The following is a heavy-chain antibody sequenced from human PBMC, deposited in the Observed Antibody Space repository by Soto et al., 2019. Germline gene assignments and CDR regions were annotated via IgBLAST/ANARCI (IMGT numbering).Heavy chain of an antibody. Sequence: QAQLQQWGAGLLKPSETLSLSCTVYGGSLSNYYWNWIRQPPGKGLEWIGEINHSGSTNYNPSLKGRVTISVATSKNQVSLQPSSVTAADTAVYYCARGDYGSNRYYYYGLDVWGQGTTVTVSS. V-gene: IGHV4-34*01. D-gene: IGHD4-17*01. CDR3: ARGDYGSNRYYYYGLDV. CDR2: INHSGST. CDR1: GGSLSNYY. J-gene: IGHJ6*02.